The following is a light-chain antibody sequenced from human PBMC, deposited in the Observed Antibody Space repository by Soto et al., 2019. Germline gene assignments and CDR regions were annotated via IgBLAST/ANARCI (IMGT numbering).Light chain of an antibody. V-gene: IGKV3-20*01. Sequence: EIVLTQSPGTLSLSPGERVTLSCGASQSVSSNYLAWYQQKPGQAPRLLIYGASSRATGIPDGFSGSGSGTDFTLTISRLEPEDFAVYYCQLYGTSPRYPFGQGTKLEIK. CDR2: GAS. CDR1: QSVSSNY. CDR3: QLYGTSPRYP. J-gene: IGKJ2*01.